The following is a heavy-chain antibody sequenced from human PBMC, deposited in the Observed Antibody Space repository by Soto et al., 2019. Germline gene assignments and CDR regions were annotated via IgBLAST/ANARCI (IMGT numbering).Heavy chain of an antibody. CDR2: IFYSGST. CDR1: GVSVGNSYYY. Sequence: SETLSLTCTVSGVSVGNSYYYWSWIRQPPGKGLEWIGYIFYSGSTNYNPSLKSRVTISADTSKNQFSLKLTSVTAADTAVYYCAREGCSGGSCYSGYNLGIDYWGQGTLVTVSS. D-gene: IGHD2-15*01. CDR3: AREGCSGGSCYSGYNLGIDY. J-gene: IGHJ4*02. V-gene: IGHV4-61*01.